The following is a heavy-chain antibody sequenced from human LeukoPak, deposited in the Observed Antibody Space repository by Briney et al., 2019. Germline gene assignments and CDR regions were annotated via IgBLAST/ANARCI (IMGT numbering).Heavy chain of an antibody. D-gene: IGHD4-17*01. CDR2: INHSGST. CDR1: GGSFSGYY. CDR3: ASRLRDYGDYYFDY. Sequence: SETLSLTCAVYGGSFSGYYWSWIRQPPGKGLEWIGEINHSGSTNYNPSHKSRVTISVDTSKNQFSLKLSSVTAADTAVYYCASRLRDYGDYYFDYWGQGTLVTVSS. V-gene: IGHV4-34*01. J-gene: IGHJ4*02.